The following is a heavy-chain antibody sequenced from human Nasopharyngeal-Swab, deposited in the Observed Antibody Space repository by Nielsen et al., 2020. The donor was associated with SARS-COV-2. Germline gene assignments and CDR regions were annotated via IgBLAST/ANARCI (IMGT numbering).Heavy chain of an antibody. V-gene: IGHV4-39*01. CDR3: ARRDYYDSSDLGAFDI. D-gene: IGHD3-22*01. J-gene: IGHJ3*02. CDR2: IYYSGST. Sequence: PGKGLEWIGSIYYSGSTYYNPSLKSRVTISVDTSKNQFSLKLSSVTAADTAVYYCARRDYYDSSDLGAFDIWGQGTMGTVSS.